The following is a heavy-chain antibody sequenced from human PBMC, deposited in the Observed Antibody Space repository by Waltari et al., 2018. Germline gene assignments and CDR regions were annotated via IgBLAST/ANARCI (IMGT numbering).Heavy chain of an antibody. Sequence: QVQLVESGGGVVQPGRSLRLSCAASGFTFSSYGMHWVRQAPGKGGGWVAVIGYDGSNKYYADSVKGRFTSSRDNSKNTLYLQMNSLRAEDTAVYYCAKDGGGNLPDDWGQGTLVTVSS. V-gene: IGHV3-33*06. D-gene: IGHD3-16*01. CDR2: IGYDGSNK. CDR1: GFTFSSYG. J-gene: IGHJ4*02. CDR3: AKDGGGNLPDD.